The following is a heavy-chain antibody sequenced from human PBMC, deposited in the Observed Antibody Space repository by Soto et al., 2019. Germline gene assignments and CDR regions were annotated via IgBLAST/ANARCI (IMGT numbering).Heavy chain of an antibody. J-gene: IGHJ6*02. D-gene: IGHD3-10*01. CDR2: ISYDGSNK. CDR3: AKDLSYYGSGEHGMDV. CDR1: GFTFSSYG. Sequence: QVQLVESGGGVVQPGRSLRLSCAASGFTFSSYGMHWVRQAPGKGLEWVAVISYDGSNKYYADSVKGRFTISRDNSKNTLYLQMNSLRAEDTAVYYCAKDLSYYGSGEHGMDVWGQGTTVTVSS. V-gene: IGHV3-30*18.